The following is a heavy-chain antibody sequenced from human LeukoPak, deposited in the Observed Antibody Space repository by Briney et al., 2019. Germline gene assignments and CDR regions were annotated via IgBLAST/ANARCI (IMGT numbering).Heavy chain of an antibody. CDR2: IYPGDSDT. J-gene: IGHJ6*02. Sequence: GESLKISCKGSGYSFTSYWIGWVRQMPGKGLEWMGIIYPGDSDTRYSPSFQGQVTISADKSINTAYLQWSSLKASDTAMYYCARRERKQGTYYYYYGMDVWGQGTTVTVSS. CDR1: GYSFTSYW. CDR3: ARRERKQGTYYYYYGMDV. V-gene: IGHV5-51*01.